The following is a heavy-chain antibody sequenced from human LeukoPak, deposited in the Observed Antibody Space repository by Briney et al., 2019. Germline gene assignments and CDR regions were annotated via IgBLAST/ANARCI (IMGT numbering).Heavy chain of an antibody. D-gene: IGHD1-26*01. CDR3: ARHGTLGSTTYPLDY. Sequence: PSETLSLTCTVPGGSISSSYWSWIRQPPGRGLEWIGYIYYSGSNNYNASLKSQVTISVDTSKNQFSLKLSSVTAADTAVYYCARHGTLGSTTYPLDYWGQGTLVTVSS. J-gene: IGHJ4*02. V-gene: IGHV4-59*08. CDR1: GGSISSSY. CDR2: IYYSGSN.